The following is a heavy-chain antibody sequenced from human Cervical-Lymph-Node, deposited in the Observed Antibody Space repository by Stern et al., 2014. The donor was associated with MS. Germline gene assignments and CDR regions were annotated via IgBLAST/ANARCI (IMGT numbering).Heavy chain of an antibody. CDR1: GYSISSGYY. J-gene: IGHJ5*02. Sequence: VQLEESGPGLVKPSETLSLTCTVSGYSISSGYYWGWIRQPPGKGLEWVGTIYHSGSTYYNPSLKSRVTISVDTSKNQFSLKLSSVTAADTAVYYCAREEQQLVHGNWFDPWGQGTLVTVSS. CDR3: AREEQQLVHGNWFDP. V-gene: IGHV4-38-2*02. D-gene: IGHD6-13*01. CDR2: IYHSGST.